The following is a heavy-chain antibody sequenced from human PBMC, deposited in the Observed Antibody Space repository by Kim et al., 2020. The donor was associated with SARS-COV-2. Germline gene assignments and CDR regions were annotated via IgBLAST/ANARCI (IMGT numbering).Heavy chain of an antibody. Sequence: KGRFTIAGDSAKNSLYLQLNSLRAEDTAVYYCAGAGITMVRGVITFLDYWGQGTLVTVSS. J-gene: IGHJ4*02. D-gene: IGHD3-10*01. CDR3: AGAGITMVRGVITFLDY. V-gene: IGHV3-7*04.